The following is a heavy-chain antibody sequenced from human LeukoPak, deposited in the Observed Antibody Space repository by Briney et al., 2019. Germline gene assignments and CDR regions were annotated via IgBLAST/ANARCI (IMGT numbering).Heavy chain of an antibody. J-gene: IGHJ4*02. CDR3: ARDQRYYDSSGHLDY. D-gene: IGHD3-22*01. CDR2: INPSGGRT. CDR1: GGTFSSYA. Sequence: PGASVKVSCKASGGTFSSYAISWVRQAPGQGLEWMGIINPSGGRTSYAQKFQGRVTMTRDTSTSTVYMELSSLRSEDTAVYYCARDQRYYDSSGHLDYWGQGTLVTVSS. V-gene: IGHV1-46*01.